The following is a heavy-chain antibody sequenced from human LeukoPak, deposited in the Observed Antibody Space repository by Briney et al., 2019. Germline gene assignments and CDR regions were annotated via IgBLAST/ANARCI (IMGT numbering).Heavy chain of an antibody. V-gene: IGHV3-23*01. J-gene: IGHJ4*02. CDR2: INKSGGST. CDR1: GFTFSSYA. D-gene: IGHD6-19*01. CDR3: AKDIYIAVAARQRGY. Sequence: RPGGSLRLSCAASGFTFSSYAMSWVRQAPGKGLEWVSIINKSGGSTNYADSVKGRFTISRDNSKNTLYLQMNSLRAEDTAVYYCAKDIYIAVAARQRGYWGQGTLVTVSS.